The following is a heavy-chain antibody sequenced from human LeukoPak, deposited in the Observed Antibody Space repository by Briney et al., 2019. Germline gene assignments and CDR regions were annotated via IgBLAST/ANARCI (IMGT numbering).Heavy chain of an antibody. CDR1: GFSFTSCW. D-gene: IGHD2-15*01. J-gene: IGHJ3*01. CDR3: AKVGYCSGGSCYRAFDV. CDR2: INSDGSST. V-gene: IGHV3-74*01. Sequence: QAGGSLRLSCAASGFSFTSCWMHWVRQAPGKGLVWVSRINSDGSSTTYADSVKGRFTISRDNSKNTLYLEMNSLRAEDTAVYYCAKVGYCSGGSCYRAFDVWGHGTTVTVSS.